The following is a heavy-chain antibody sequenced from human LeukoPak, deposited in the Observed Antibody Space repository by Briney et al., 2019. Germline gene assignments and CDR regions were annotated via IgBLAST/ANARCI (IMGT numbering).Heavy chain of an antibody. D-gene: IGHD2-2*01. Sequence: SETLSLTCTVSGGSISNFYWSWVRQPPGKGLEWIGYIYYSGSINYSPSLKSRVTISVDTSKNQFSLKLSSVTAADTAVYYCARDGSLGYCSSTSCYAGFPFDPWGQGTLVTVSS. CDR3: ARDGSLGYCSSTSCYAGFPFDP. CDR2: IYYSGSI. CDR1: GGSISNFY. V-gene: IGHV4-59*12. J-gene: IGHJ5*02.